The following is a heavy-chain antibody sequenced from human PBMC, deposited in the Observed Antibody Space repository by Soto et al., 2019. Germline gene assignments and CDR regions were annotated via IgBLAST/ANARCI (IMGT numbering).Heavy chain of an antibody. V-gene: IGHV3-30*18. CDR3: ANALHSLAAGIWDEWFDP. CDR2: ISYDGSNK. CDR1: GFTFSSYG. D-gene: IGHD6-13*01. Sequence: QVQLVESGGGVVQPGRSLRLSCAASGFTFSSYGMHWVRQAPGKGLEWVAVISYDGSNKYYADSVKGRFTISRDNSKNALYLQMNSLRGEETAVYYGANALHSLAAGIWDEWFDPWGQGTLVTVSS. J-gene: IGHJ5*02.